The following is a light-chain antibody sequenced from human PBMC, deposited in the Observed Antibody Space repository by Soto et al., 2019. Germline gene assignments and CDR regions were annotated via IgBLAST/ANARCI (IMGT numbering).Light chain of an antibody. Sequence: EIVMTQSPATLSVSPGERATLSCRASQSVNIYLAWYQQKPGQAPRLLIYDASNRATGIPARFGGSGSGTDFTLTINSLEPEDFAVYYCQQRSNWPGTFGPGTKVDIK. CDR1: QSVNIY. V-gene: IGKV3-11*01. J-gene: IGKJ3*01. CDR3: QQRSNWPGT. CDR2: DAS.